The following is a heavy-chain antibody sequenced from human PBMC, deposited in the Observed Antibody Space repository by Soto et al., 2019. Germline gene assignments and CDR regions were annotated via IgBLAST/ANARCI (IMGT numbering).Heavy chain of an antibody. J-gene: IGHJ6*02. CDR1: GFTVSSNY. V-gene: IGHV3-53*02. CDR2: IYSGGST. CDR3: ARASGRFGDYGMDV. D-gene: IGHD1-26*01. Sequence: EVQLVETGGGLIQPGGSVRLSCAASGFTVSSNYMSWVRQAPGKGLEWVSVIYSGGSTYYADSVKGRFTISRDNFKNTLYLQMNSLRGEDTAVYYCARASGRFGDYGMDVWGQGTTVTVSS.